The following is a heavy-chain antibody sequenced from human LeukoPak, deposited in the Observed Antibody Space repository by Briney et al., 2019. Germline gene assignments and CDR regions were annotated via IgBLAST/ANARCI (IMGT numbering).Heavy chain of an antibody. CDR1: GGSFSGYY. Sequence: MSSETLSLTCAVSGGSFSGYYWSWIRQPPGKGLEWIGEINHSGSTNYNPSLKSRVTISVDKSKNHFSLQPSSVPAAGQGVYYLAGGKGPIVVVTAQRPNLFDPWGQGTLVTVSS. V-gene: IGHV4-34*01. D-gene: IGHD2-2*01. J-gene: IGHJ5*02. CDR3: AGGKGPIVVVTAQRPNLFDP. CDR2: INHSGST.